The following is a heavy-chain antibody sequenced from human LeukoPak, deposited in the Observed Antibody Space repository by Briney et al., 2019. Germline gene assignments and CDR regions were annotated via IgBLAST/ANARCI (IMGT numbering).Heavy chain of an antibody. V-gene: IGHV4-59*01. Sequence: SETLSLTCTVSGGSISHAYWSWLRQPPGKGLEWIGYIYYSGSTNYNPSLKSRVTISVDTSKNQFSLKLSSVTAADTAVYYCARGLTYYDFWSGYPREYNWFDPWGQGTLVTVSS. CDR1: GGSISHAY. CDR3: ARGLTYYDFWSGYPREYNWFDP. D-gene: IGHD3-3*01. CDR2: IYYSGST. J-gene: IGHJ5*02.